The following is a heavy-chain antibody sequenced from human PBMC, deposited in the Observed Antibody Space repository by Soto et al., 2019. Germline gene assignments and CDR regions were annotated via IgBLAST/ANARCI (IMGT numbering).Heavy chain of an antibody. Sequence: GGSLRLSCAASGFTVSSNYMSWVRQAPGKGLVWVSIIYCDGSSNYADSVKGRFTISRDNFQDTLYLLMKSLRVEYTAVYYCARDGVGFAFDYWGQGTLVTVSS. CDR3: ARDGVGFAFDY. J-gene: IGHJ4*02. V-gene: IGHV3-53*01. CDR2: IYCDGSS. D-gene: IGHD3-10*01. CDR1: GFTVSSNY.